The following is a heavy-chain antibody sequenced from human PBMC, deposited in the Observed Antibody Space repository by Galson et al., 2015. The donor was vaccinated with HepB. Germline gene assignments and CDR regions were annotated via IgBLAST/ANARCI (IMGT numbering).Heavy chain of an antibody. CDR2: ISYDGNNQ. V-gene: IGHV3-30-3*01. D-gene: IGHD3-22*01. Sequence: SLRLSCAASGFMFDTYAMHWVHQAPGKGLEWVAFISYDGNNQYYADSVRGRFTISRDVAKNTLYLQMNSLRIEDTALYYCARDPDDTDGYYLTFEYWGQGALITVSS. J-gene: IGHJ4*02. CDR1: GFMFDTYA. CDR3: ARDPDDTDGYYLTFEY.